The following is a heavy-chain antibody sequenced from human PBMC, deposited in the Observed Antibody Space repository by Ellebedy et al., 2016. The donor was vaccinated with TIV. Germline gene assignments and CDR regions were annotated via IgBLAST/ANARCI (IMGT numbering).Heavy chain of an antibody. Sequence: GESLKISXAASGFTFSSYSMNWVRQAPGKGLEWVSSISSSSSYIYYADSVKGRFTISRDNAKNSLYLQMNSLRAEDTAVYYCARGKFGYSSSWSYGMDVWGQGTTVTVSS. CDR2: ISSSSSYI. D-gene: IGHD6-13*01. V-gene: IGHV3-21*01. J-gene: IGHJ6*02. CDR1: GFTFSSYS. CDR3: ARGKFGYSSSWSYGMDV.